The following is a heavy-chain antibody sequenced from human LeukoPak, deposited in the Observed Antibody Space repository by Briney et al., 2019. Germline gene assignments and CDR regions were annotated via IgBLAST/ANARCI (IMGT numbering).Heavy chain of an antibody. Sequence: GGSLRLSCAASGFIFSSYWMTWVRQAPGKGLEWVANIKQAGSENSYVDSVKGRFTISRDNSKNTLYLQMNSLRAEDTAVYYCAKLHIVVVPAAPDYWGQGTLDTVSS. V-gene: IGHV3-7*01. CDR1: GFIFSSYW. CDR2: IKQAGSEN. J-gene: IGHJ4*02. D-gene: IGHD2-2*01. CDR3: AKLHIVVVPAAPDY.